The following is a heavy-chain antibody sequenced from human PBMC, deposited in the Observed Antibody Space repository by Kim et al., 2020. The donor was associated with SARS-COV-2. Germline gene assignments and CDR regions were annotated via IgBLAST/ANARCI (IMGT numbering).Heavy chain of an antibody. Sequence: GGSLRLSCAASGFTVSSNYMSWVRQAPGKGLEWVSVIYSGGSTYYADSVKGRFTISRHNSKNTLYLQMNSLRAEDTAVYYCARDLGYSSSWYSRDYYYGMDVWGQGTTVTVSS. CDR3: ARDLGYSSSWYSRDYYYGMDV. CDR2: IYSGGST. CDR1: GFTVSSNY. V-gene: IGHV3-53*04. J-gene: IGHJ6*02. D-gene: IGHD6-13*01.